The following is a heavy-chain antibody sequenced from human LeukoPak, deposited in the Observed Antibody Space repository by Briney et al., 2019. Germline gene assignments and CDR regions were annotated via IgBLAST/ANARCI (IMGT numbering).Heavy chain of an antibody. CDR3: AKIEVVESDY. J-gene: IGHJ4*02. CDR2: IRYDGRNK. D-gene: IGHD3-22*01. Sequence: PGGSLRLSCAASGFTFSRYGMHWVRQAPGKGLEWVAFIRYDGRNKYYADSVKGRFTISRDNSKNTLFLQMNSLRAEDTAVYYCAKIEVVESDYWGQGTLVTVSS. CDR1: GFTFSRYG. V-gene: IGHV3-30*02.